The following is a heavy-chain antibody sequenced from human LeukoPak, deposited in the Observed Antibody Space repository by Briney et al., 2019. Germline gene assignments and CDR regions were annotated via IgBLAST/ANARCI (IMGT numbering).Heavy chain of an antibody. CDR3: ARRTLRGSWFDP. V-gene: IGHV3-21*01. D-gene: IGHD3-10*01. J-gene: IGHJ5*02. Sequence: GGSLRLSCAASGFTFSGYSMNWVRQAPGKGLEWVSSISSSSSYIYYADSVKGRFTISRDNAKNSLYLQMNSLRAEDTAVYYCARRTLRGSWFDPWGQGTLVTVSS. CDR2: ISSSSSYI. CDR1: GFTFSGYS.